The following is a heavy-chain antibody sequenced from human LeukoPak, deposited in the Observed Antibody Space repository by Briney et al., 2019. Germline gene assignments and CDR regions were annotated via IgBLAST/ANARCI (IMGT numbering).Heavy chain of an antibody. Sequence: AETLSLTCTVSGGSISSYYWSWIRQPPGKGLEWIGYIYYSGSTNYSPSLKSRVTISVDTSKNQFSLKLTSVTAADTAVYYCARGHYYDSSGYYQGVFVYWGQGTLVTVSS. CDR3: ARGHYYDSSGYYQGVFVY. CDR1: GGSISSYY. CDR2: IYYSGST. V-gene: IGHV4-59*01. J-gene: IGHJ4*02. D-gene: IGHD3-22*01.